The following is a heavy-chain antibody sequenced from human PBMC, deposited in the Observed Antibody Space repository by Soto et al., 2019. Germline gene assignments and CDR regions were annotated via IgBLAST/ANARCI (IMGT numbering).Heavy chain of an antibody. J-gene: IGHJ4*02. CDR1: GGSISSYY. D-gene: IGHD5-12*01. V-gene: IGHV4-59*01. Sequence: SETLSLTCTVSGGSISSYYWSWIRQPPGKGLEWIGYIYYSGSTNYNPSLKSRVTISVDTSKNQFSLKLSSVTAADTAVYYCARGHVDIVATYYSDYWGQGTLVTVSS. CDR2: IYYSGST. CDR3: ARGHVDIVATYYSDY.